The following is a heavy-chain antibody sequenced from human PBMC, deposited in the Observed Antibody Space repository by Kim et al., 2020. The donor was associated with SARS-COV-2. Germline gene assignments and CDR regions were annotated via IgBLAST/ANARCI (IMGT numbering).Heavy chain of an antibody. Sequence: SETLSLTCAVYGGSFSGYYWSWIRQPPGKGLEGIGEINNSGSTNYNPSLKSRVTISVDTSKNQFSLKLSSVTAADTAVYYCARGSSSITIFGVVIDTVDWFDPWGQGTLVTVSS. CDR3: ARGSSSITIFGVVIDTVDWFDP. V-gene: IGHV4-34*01. CDR1: GGSFSGYY. D-gene: IGHD3-3*01. CDR2: INNSGST. J-gene: IGHJ5*02.